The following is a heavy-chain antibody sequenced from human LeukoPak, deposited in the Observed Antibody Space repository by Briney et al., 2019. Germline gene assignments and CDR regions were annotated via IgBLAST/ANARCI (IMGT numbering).Heavy chain of an antibody. V-gene: IGHV3-30*03. D-gene: IGHD1-14*01. J-gene: IGHJ4*02. Sequence: GGSLRLSCAASGFIFSSYGMHWVRQAPGKGPEWVAVISYDGSEKYYAESVKGRFTISRDSSKNTLYLQMNSLRPEDTAVYYCAREVGSINDYWGQGTLVTVSS. CDR3: AREVGSINDY. CDR2: ISYDGSEK. CDR1: GFIFSSYG.